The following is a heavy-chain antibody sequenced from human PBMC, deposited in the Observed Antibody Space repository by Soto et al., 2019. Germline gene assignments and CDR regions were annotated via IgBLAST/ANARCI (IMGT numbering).Heavy chain of an antibody. CDR1: GYTFTSYG. V-gene: IGHV1-18*01. D-gene: IGHD2-15*01. J-gene: IGHJ4*02. CDR3: AGTHCSGGSCYLGGFDY. Sequence: ASVKVSCKASGYTFTSYGISWVRQAPGQGLEWMGWISAYNGNTNYAQKLQGRVTMTTDTSTSTAYMELRSLRSDDTAVYYCAGTHCSGGSCYLGGFDYWGQGTLVTVSS. CDR2: ISAYNGNT.